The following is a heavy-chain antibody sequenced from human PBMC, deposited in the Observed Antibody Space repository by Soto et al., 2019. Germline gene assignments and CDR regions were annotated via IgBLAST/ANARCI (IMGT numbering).Heavy chain of an antibody. V-gene: IGHV1-18*04. CDR2: ISAYNGNT. CDR1: GYTFTSYG. Sequence: QVQLVQSGAEVKKPGASVKVSCKASGYTFTSYGISWVRQAPGQGLEWMGWISAYNGNTNYAQKLQGRVTMTTDTSTSTAYMELRSLRSDDTAVYYCARVSPYYDFWSGYSNFDYWGQGTLVTVSS. CDR3: ARVSPYYDFWSGYSNFDY. J-gene: IGHJ4*02. D-gene: IGHD3-3*01.